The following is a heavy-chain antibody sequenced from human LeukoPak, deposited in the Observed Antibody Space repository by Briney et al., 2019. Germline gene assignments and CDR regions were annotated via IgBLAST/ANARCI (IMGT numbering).Heavy chain of an antibody. CDR3: AKDVVGATTSYSDY. CDR1: GFTFSNYA. V-gene: IGHV3-23*01. J-gene: IGHJ4*02. CDR2: ISGSGGST. D-gene: IGHD1-26*01. Sequence: PGGSLRLSCAASGFTFSNYAMSWVRQAPGKGLEWVSAISGSGGSTYYADSVKGRFTISRDNSKNTLYLQMNSLRAEDTAVCYCAKDVVGATTSYSDYWGQGTLVTVSS.